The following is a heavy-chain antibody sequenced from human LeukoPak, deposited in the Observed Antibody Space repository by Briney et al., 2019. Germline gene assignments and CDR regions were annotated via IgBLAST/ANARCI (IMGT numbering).Heavy chain of an antibody. J-gene: IGHJ4*02. D-gene: IGHD3-16*01. CDR3: ARVGDYALKD. Sequence: PPETLSLTCTVSGGSISSYYWSWIRQPAGKGLEWIGRIYTSGSTNYNPSLKSRVTMSVDTSKNQCTLKLSSVTAADTAVYYCARVGDYALKDWGQGTLVTVSS. CDR1: GGSISSYY. CDR2: IYTSGST. V-gene: IGHV4-4*07.